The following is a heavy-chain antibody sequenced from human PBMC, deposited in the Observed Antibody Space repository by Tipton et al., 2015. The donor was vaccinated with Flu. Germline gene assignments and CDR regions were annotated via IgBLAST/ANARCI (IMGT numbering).Heavy chain of an antibody. V-gene: IGHV3-13*01. J-gene: IGHJ6*02. D-gene: IGHD6-13*01. Sequence: SLRLSCAASGFTFSSYDMHWVRQATGKGLEWVSAIGTAGDTYYPGSVKGRFTISRENAKNSLYLQMNSLRAGDTAVYYCARSLYSSSWYHGYYYYGMDVWGQGTTVTVSS. CDR2: IGTAGDT. CDR3: ARSLYSSSWYHGYYYYGMDV. CDR1: GFTFSSYD.